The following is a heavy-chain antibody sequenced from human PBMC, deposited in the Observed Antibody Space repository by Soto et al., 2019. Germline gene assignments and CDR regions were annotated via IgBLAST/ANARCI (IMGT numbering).Heavy chain of an antibody. CDR2: IYYSGST. V-gene: IGHV4-59*08. Sequence: PSETLSLTCTVSGGSISSYYWSWIRQPPGKGLEWIGYIYYSGSTNYNPSLKSRVTISVDTSKNRFSLKLSSVTAADTAMYYCARHSTLGYCSSTSCYFYYYMDVWGQGTTVTVSS. CDR1: GGSISSYY. J-gene: IGHJ6*03. D-gene: IGHD2-2*01. CDR3: ARHSTLGYCSSTSCYFYYYMDV.